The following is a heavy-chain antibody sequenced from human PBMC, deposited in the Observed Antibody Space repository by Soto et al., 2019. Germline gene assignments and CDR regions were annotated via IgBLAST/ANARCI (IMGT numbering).Heavy chain of an antibody. CDR2: IKSKADGETT. CDR1: GFNFINAW. Sequence: EVQLVESGGGLVEPGGSLRLSCAASGFNFINAWMHWVRQAPGKGLEWVGRIKSKADGETTDYAAPVKGRFIISRDDSKNTLYQQINSLKMEDTALYYCSALGVWGQGTTVTVSS. CDR3: SALGV. J-gene: IGHJ6*02. D-gene: IGHD1-26*01. V-gene: IGHV3-15*07.